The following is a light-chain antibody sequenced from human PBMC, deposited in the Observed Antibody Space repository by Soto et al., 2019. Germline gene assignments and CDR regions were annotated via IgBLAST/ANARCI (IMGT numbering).Light chain of an antibody. Sequence: DIHMTQSPSTLSASVGDRVTITCRASQSISSWLAWYQQKPGKAPKLLIYNASSLESGVPSRFSGSGSGTEFTLTISSLQPDDFATYYCQQYNDYPWTFGQGTKVEIK. V-gene: IGKV1-5*03. J-gene: IGKJ1*01. CDR3: QQYNDYPWT. CDR2: NAS. CDR1: QSISSW.